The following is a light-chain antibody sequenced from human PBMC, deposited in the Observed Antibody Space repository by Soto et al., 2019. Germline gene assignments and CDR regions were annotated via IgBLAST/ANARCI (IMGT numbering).Light chain of an antibody. CDR3: QQHTISMYT. CDR1: QSVASD. Sequence: EIVLTQSPGTLSLSPGETATLSCRASQSVASDLSWYQQKPGQAPRLLISRAFIGATGIPDRFSGSGSGTDFTLTINRLEPEDSAVYYCQQHTISMYTFGQGTKVDIK. CDR2: RAF. J-gene: IGKJ2*01. V-gene: IGKV3-20*01.